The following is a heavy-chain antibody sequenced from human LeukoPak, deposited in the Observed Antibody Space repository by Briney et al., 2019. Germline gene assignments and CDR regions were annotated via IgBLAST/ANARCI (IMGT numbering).Heavy chain of an antibody. V-gene: IGHV4-59*01. J-gene: IGHJ3*02. CDR3: ARGYCGGACQLGGVDM. CDR1: GGSISSYY. D-gene: IGHD2-21*02. CDR2: THYSGST. Sequence: SETLSLTCTVSGGSISSYYWSWLRQPPGKGLEYIGYTHYSGSTNYNPPLKSRVTISLDTSGNQFSLKLSSVTAADTAVYYCARGYCGGACQLGGVDMWRQGTMITLSS.